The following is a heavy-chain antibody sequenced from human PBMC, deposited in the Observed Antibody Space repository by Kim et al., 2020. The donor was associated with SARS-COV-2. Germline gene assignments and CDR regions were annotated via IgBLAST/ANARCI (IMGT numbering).Heavy chain of an antibody. J-gene: IGHJ6*02. V-gene: IGHV3-9*02. CDR1: GFTSNEHA. CDR3: VKDLLPGGADV. CDR2: IFWDNERK. D-gene: IGHD4-17*01. Sequence: GGSLRLSCAVSGFTSNEHAMHWVRQVPGKGLEWVSGIFWDNERKEYADSVKGRFTISRDNAKNSVYLQMNSLRAEDTAVYYWVKDLLPGGADVWGQGTTVTVSS.